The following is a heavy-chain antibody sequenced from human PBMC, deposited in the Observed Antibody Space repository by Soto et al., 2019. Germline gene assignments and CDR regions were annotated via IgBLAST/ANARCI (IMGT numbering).Heavy chain of an antibody. J-gene: IGHJ4*02. V-gene: IGHV4-31*03. Sequence: QVQLQESGPGLVKPSQTLSLTCTVSGDSIGTGGYYWDWIRQHPGKGPEWIGYIHYSGSSYYNPSLKRRPTTSLETSNNQFSLHLSSVTAADTAVYYCATNHDDISGRTPLLFDSWGQGTLVTVSS. CDR3: ATNHDDISGRTPLLFDS. CDR2: IHYSGSS. CDR1: GDSIGTGGYY. D-gene: IGHD3-22*01.